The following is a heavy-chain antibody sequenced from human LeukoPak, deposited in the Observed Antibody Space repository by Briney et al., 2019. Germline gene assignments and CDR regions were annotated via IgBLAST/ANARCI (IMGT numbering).Heavy chain of an antibody. CDR2: IYSSGST. D-gene: IGHD6-19*01. CDR1: GGSISSGSYY. V-gene: IGHV4-61*02. J-gene: IGHJ4*02. Sequence: SETLSLTCTVSGGSISSGSYYWSWIRQPAGKGLEWIGRIYSSGSTNYNPSLKSRVTISVDRSKNQFSLKLSSVTAADTAVYYCARDVVSGSFDYWGRGTLVTVSS. CDR3: ARDVVSGSFDY.